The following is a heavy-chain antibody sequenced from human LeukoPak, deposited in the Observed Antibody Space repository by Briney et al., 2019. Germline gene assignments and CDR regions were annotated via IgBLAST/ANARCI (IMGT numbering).Heavy chain of an antibody. D-gene: IGHD3-9*01. CDR1: GFTFSSYA. CDR2: ISYDGSNK. J-gene: IGHJ4*02. V-gene: IGHV3-30*04. Sequence: GRSLRLSCAASGFTFSSYAMHRVRQAPGKGLEWVAVISYDGSNKYYADSVKGRFTISRDNSKNTLYLQMNSLRAEDTAVYYCARGGYFDWLLIDYWGQGTLVTVSS. CDR3: ARGGYFDWLLIDY.